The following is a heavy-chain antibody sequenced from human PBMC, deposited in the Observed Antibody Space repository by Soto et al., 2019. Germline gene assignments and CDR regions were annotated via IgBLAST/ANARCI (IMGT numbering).Heavy chain of an antibody. CDR2: IYYTGTT. J-gene: IGHJ4*02. CDR3: ASGHDAYKVRY. D-gene: IGHD1-1*01. CDR1: GGSISSGGTGSY. Sequence: QVQLQASGPGLVTPSQTLFLTCTVSGGSISSGGTGSYWTWIRQLPGKGLEWIGYIYYTGTTYYNPSLKSRPTISIDTSENQFSLKLTSVTAADTAVYFCASGHDAYKVRYWGQGTRVTVSS. V-gene: IGHV4-31*03.